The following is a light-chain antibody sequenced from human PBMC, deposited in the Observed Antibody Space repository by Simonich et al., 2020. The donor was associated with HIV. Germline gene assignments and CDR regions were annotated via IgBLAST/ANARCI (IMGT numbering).Light chain of an antibody. V-gene: IGKV1-NL1*01. J-gene: IGKJ2*01. CDR1: QGVSNP. Sequence: DILMTQSPSSLPASVGDRVTITCRASQGVSNPLAWYQQKPGKAPKLLLSASSRLESGVASRFSGSGSGTDYTLTISSLQPEDFATYYCQQYYCTPTFGQGTKLEIK. CDR3: QQYYCTPT. CDR2: ASS.